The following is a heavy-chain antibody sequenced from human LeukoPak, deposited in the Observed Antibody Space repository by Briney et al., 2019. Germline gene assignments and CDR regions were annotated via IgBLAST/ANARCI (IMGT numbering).Heavy chain of an antibody. CDR1: GYTFTSYG. CDR3: ARVADYDFWSGYLKSLYYYYYMDV. J-gene: IGHJ6*03. D-gene: IGHD3-3*01. CDR2: ISAYNGNT. V-gene: IGHV1-18*01. Sequence: ASVKVSCKASGYTFTSYGISWVRQAPGQGLEWMGWISAYNGNTNYAQKLQGRVTMTTDTSTSTAYMELRSLRSDDTAVYYCARVADYDFWSGYLKSLYYYYYMDVWGEGTTVTVSS.